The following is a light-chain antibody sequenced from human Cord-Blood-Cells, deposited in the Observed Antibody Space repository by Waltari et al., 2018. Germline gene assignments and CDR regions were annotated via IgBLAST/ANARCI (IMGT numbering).Light chain of an antibody. V-gene: IGLV2-23*01. CDR3: CSYAGSSFWV. Sequence: QSALTQPASVSGSPGQSITISCTGTSSDVWSYNLVSCYQQHPGKPPKLMIYEGSKRPSGVSKRFSGSKSGNTASLTISGLQAEDEADYYCCSYAGSSFWVFGGGTKLTVL. J-gene: IGLJ3*02. CDR2: EGS. CDR1: SSDVWSYNL.